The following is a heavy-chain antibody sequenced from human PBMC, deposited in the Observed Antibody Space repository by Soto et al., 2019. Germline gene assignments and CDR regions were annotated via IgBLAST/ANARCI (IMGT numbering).Heavy chain of an antibody. Sequence: GESLKISCAASGFTSSSYAMHWVRQAPGKGLEWVAVISYDGSSKYYADSVKGRFTISRDNSKNTLYLQMNSLRAEDTAVYYCSRDIGYCSSTSCYYYYGMDVWGQGTTVTVSS. D-gene: IGHD2-2*01. CDR3: SRDIGYCSSTSCYYYYGMDV. J-gene: IGHJ6*02. CDR2: ISYDGSSK. V-gene: IGHV3-30-3*01. CDR1: GFTSSSYA.